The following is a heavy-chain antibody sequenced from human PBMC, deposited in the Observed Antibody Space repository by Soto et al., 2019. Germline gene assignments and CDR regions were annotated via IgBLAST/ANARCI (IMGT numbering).Heavy chain of an antibody. D-gene: IGHD2-15*01. V-gene: IGHV3-33*01. CDR1: GFTFSSYG. Sequence: GGSLRLSCAASGFTFSSYGMHWVRQAPGKGLEWVAVIWYDGSNKYYADSVKGRFTISRDNSKNTLYLQMNSLRAEDTAVYYCARGDREDILVVVGARPGEYGIDIWGQGTTVTVS. CDR2: IWYDGSNK. CDR3: ARGDREDILVVVGARPGEYGIDI. J-gene: IGHJ6*02.